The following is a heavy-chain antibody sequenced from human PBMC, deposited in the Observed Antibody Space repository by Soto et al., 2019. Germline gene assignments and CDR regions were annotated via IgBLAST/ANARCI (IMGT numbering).Heavy chain of an antibody. CDR2: IYDSGST. J-gene: IGHJ4*02. D-gene: IGHD2-21*02. V-gene: IGHV4-59*08. CDR1: GGSISSYY. Sequence: PSETLSLTCTVSGGSISSYYWSWIRQPPGKGLEWIGYIYDSGSTNYNPSLKSRVTISVDTSKNQFSLKLTSVTAADTAMYYCARLVVTASSPIYYFDYRGQRILVTVSS. CDR3: ARLVVTASSPIYYFDY.